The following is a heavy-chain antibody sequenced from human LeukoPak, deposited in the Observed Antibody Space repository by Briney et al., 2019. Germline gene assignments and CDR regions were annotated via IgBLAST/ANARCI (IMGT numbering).Heavy chain of an antibody. D-gene: IGHD4-17*01. Sequence: ASVKVSCKASGYTFTSYGISWVRQAPGQGLEWMGWISAYNGNTNYAQKFQGRVTMTRNTSISTAYMELSSLRSEDTAVYYCARVYGDIYFDYWGQGTLVTVSS. J-gene: IGHJ4*02. CDR2: ISAYNGNT. V-gene: IGHV1-18*01. CDR3: ARVYGDIYFDY. CDR1: GYTFTSYG.